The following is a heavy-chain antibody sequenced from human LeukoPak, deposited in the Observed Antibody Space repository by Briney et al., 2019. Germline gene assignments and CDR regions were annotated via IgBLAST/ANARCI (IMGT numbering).Heavy chain of an antibody. CDR2: ISSSSSAI. CDR1: GFTFSSYG. J-gene: IGHJ4*02. Sequence: GGSLRLSCAASGFTFSSYGMHWVRQAPGKGLEWVSYISSSSSAIYYADSVKGRFTISRDNAKNSLYLQMNSLRAEDTAVYYCARDHYHDSSGYYYIIPMFDYWGQGTLVTVSS. V-gene: IGHV3-48*01. CDR3: ARDHYHDSSGYYYIIPMFDY. D-gene: IGHD3-22*01.